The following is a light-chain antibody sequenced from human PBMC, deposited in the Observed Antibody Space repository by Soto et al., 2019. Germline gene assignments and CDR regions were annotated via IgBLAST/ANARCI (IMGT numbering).Light chain of an antibody. CDR3: QVWDSTSDHV. J-gene: IGLJ1*01. CDR1: NIGSRS. Sequence: SYEPTQPPSVSVAPGQTARITCGGNNIGSRSVHWYQQKPGQAPVLVIYDDNDRPSGIPERFSGSNSGNTATLTINRVEAGDEADYYCQVWDSTSDHVFGTGTKVTVL. CDR2: DDN. V-gene: IGLV3-21*02.